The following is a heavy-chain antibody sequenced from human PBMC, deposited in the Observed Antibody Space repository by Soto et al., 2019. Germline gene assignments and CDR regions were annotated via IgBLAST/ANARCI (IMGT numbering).Heavy chain of an antibody. Sequence: PSETLSLTCTVSGGSIRSGDNYWSWIRQTPGKGLEWIGYIYYRGSTYYNQSLKSRVTISVDTSMNQFSLTLTSVTAADTAVYYCARDPARGGGSYLGYFDYWGQGTPVTVPQ. V-gene: IGHV4-30-4*01. CDR3: ARDPARGGGSYLGYFDY. CDR1: GGSIRSGDNY. J-gene: IGHJ4*02. CDR2: IYYRGST. D-gene: IGHD1-26*01.